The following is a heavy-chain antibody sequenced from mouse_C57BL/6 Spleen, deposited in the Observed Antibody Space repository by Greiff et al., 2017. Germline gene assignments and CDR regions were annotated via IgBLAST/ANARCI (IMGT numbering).Heavy chain of an antibody. D-gene: IGHD2-2*01. CDR3: ARRIYYGYDGYAMDY. J-gene: IGHJ4*01. Sequence: KQSCKASGYTFTSYWMHWVKQRPGRGLEWIGRIDPNSGGTKYNEKFKSKATLTVDKPSSTAYMQLSSLTSEDSAVYYCARRIYYGYDGYAMDYWGQGTSVTVSS. V-gene: IGHV1-72*01. CDR2: IDPNSGGT. CDR1: GYTFTSYW.